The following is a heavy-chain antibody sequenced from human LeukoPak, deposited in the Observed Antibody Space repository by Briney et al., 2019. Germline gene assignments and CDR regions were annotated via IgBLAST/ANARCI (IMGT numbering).Heavy chain of an antibody. CDR3: ARDKEEELVPDY. CDR1: GFTFSSYS. CDR2: ISSSSSYI. J-gene: IGHJ4*02. V-gene: IGHV3-21*01. D-gene: IGHD3-9*01. Sequence: GGSLRLSXAASGFTFSSYSMNWVRQAPGKGLEWVSSISSSSSYIYYADSVKGRFTVSRDNAKNSLYLQMNSLRAEDTAVYYCARDKEEELVPDYWGQGTLVTVSS.